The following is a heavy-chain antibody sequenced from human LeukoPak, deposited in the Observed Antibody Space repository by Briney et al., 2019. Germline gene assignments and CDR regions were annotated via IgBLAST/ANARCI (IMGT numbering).Heavy chain of an antibody. CDR2: INHSGST. V-gene: IGHV4-34*01. CDR3: ARGGLGIPPYYFDY. CDR1: GGSFSGYY. D-gene: IGHD3-16*01. Sequence: SETLSLTCAVYGGSFSGYYGSWIRQPPGKGREWIGEINHSGSTNYNPSLKSRVTISVDTSKNQFSLKLSSVTAADTAVYYCARGGLGIPPYYFDYWGQGALVTVSS. J-gene: IGHJ4*02.